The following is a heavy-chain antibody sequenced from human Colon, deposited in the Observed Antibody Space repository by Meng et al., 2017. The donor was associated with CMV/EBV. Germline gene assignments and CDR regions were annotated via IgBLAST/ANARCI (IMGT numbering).Heavy chain of an antibody. CDR2: IYYSGNT. J-gene: IGHJ5*01. CDR3: VREGGSGFLEWLSTFDS. CDR1: GGSISSSSHY. V-gene: IGHV4-39*07. D-gene: IGHD3-3*01. Sequence: GSLRLSCTVSGGSISSSSHYWAWIRQPPGKGLEWIGSIYYSGNTFYNPSLGSRVTMSMDTSYNQFSLKVTSVTAADTAVYYCVREGGSGFLEWLSTFDSWGQGTLVTSPQ.